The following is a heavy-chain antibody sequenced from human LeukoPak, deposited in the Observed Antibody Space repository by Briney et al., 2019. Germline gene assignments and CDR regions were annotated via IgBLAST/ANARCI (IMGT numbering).Heavy chain of an antibody. D-gene: IGHD1-26*01. Sequence: SETLSLTCTVSGGSISGYYWSWIRQPPGKGLEWIGYIYYSGSTNYNPSLRSRVTISVDTSKNQLSLKLSSVTAADTAVYYCARDLGGIYFDYWGQGTLVTVSS. V-gene: IGHV4-59*01. CDR3: ARDLGGIYFDY. CDR2: IYYSGST. J-gene: IGHJ4*02. CDR1: GGSISGYY.